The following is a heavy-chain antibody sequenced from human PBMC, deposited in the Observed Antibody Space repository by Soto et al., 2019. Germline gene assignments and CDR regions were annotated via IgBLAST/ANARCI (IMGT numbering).Heavy chain of an antibody. CDR3: AREREDIVVVVAANGIDY. V-gene: IGHV3-11*01. J-gene: IGHJ4*02. CDR1: GFTFSDYY. D-gene: IGHD2-15*01. CDR2: ISSSGSTI. Sequence: LRLSCAASGFTFSDYYMSWIRQAPGKGLEWVSYISSSGSTIYYADSVKGRFTISRDNAKNSLYLQMNSLRAEDTAVYYCAREREDIVVVVAANGIDYWGQGTLVTVSS.